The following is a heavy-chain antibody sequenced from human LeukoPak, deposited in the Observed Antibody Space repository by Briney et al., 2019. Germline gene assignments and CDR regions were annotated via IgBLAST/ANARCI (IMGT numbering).Heavy chain of an antibody. CDR3: ARIKLGYCSSTSCYVGTPGRRHFDY. CDR1: GGSFSGYY. CDR2: INHSGST. D-gene: IGHD2-2*01. V-gene: IGHV4-34*01. Sequence: PSETLSLTCAVYGGSFSGYYWSWIRQPPGKGLEWIGEINHSGSTNYNPSLKSRVTISVDTPKNQFSLKLSSVTAADTAVYYCARIKLGYCSSTSCYVGTPGRRHFDYWGQGTLVTVSS. J-gene: IGHJ4*02.